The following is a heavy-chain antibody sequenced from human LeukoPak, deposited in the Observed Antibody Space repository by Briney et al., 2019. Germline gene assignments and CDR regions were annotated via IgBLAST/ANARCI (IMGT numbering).Heavy chain of an antibody. CDR2: ISHDGSNK. V-gene: IGHV3-30*03. Sequence: PGGSLRLSCAASGFTFSSYGMHWVRQAPGKGLEWVAVISHDGSNKYYADSVKGRFTISRDNSKNTLYLQMNSLRAEDTAVYYCAEAYSSGWYYFDFWGQGTLVTVSS. J-gene: IGHJ4*02. CDR3: AEAYSSGWYYFDF. D-gene: IGHD6-19*01. CDR1: GFTFSSYG.